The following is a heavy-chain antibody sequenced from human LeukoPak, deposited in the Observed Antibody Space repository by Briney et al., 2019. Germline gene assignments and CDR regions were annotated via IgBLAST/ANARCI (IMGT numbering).Heavy chain of an antibody. D-gene: IGHD3-3*01. CDR2: IYYSGST. V-gene: IGHV4-59*01. CDR1: GGSISSYY. Sequence: PSGTLSLTCTVSGGSISSYYWSWIRQPPGKGLEWIGYIYYSGSTNYNPSLKSRVTISVDTSRNQFFLKLNSVTAADTAVYYCARGDGYYTDIDYWGQGALVTVSS. CDR3: ARGDGYYTDIDY. J-gene: IGHJ4*02.